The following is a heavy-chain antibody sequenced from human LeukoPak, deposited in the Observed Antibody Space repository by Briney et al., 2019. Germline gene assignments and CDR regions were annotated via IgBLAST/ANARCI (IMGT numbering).Heavy chain of an antibody. CDR3: ARDSGSSRTLGWFY. Sequence: PGRSLRLSCAASGFTFSSYAMHWVRQAPGKGLEWVAVISYDGSNKYYADSVKGRFTISRDNSKNTLYLQMNSLRAEDTAVYYCARDSGSSRTLGWFYWGQGTLVTASS. J-gene: IGHJ4*02. CDR2: ISYDGSNK. D-gene: IGHD6-13*01. CDR1: GFTFSSYA. V-gene: IGHV3-30-3*01.